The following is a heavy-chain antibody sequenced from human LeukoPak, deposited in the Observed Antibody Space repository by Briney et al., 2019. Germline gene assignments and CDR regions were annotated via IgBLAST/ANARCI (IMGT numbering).Heavy chain of an antibody. CDR3: ARGYYDFWSGSYYYYMDV. D-gene: IGHD3-3*01. V-gene: IGHV1-2*02. Sequence: ASVKVSCKASGYTFTGYYMHWVRQAPGQGLEWMGWISPDSGGTNYAQKFQGRVSMTRDTSISTAYMELSRLRSDDTAVYYCARGYYDFWSGSYYYYMDVWGKGTTVTVSS. CDR1: GYTFTGYY. CDR2: ISPDSGGT. J-gene: IGHJ6*03.